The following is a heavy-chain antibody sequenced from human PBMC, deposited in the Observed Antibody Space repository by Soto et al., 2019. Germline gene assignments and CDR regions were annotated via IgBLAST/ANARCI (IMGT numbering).Heavy chain of an antibody. Sequence: QVPLVQSGAEVKKPGASVKVSCKASGYTFTSYAMHWVRQAPGQRLEWMGWINAGNGNTKYSQKFQGRVTITRDTSASTAYMELSSLRSEDTAVYYCARGGELRYFDWLLDYWGQGTLVTVSS. CDR1: GYTFTSYA. CDR2: INAGNGNT. D-gene: IGHD3-9*01. CDR3: ARGGELRYFDWLLDY. J-gene: IGHJ4*02. V-gene: IGHV1-3*01.